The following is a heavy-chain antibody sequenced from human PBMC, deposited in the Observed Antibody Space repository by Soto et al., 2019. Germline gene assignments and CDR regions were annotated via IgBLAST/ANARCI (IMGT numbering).Heavy chain of an antibody. J-gene: IGHJ5*02. D-gene: IGHD3-10*01. CDR1: VGSISSGDYY. CDR2: IYYSGST. CDR3: ARGFPEGWFDP. Sequence: AAETLSLTCTFSVGSISSGDYYWSWIRQPPGKGLEWIGYIYYSGSTYYNPSLKSRVTISVDTSKNQFSLKLSSVTAADTAVYYCARGFPEGWFDPWGQGTLVTVSS. V-gene: IGHV4-30-4*01.